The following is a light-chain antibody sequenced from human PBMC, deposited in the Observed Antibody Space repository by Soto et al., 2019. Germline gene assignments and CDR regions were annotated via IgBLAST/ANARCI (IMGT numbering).Light chain of an antibody. CDR2: QDR. CDR3: QAWDSATRVI. V-gene: IGLV3-1*01. Sequence: SYELSQPPSVSVSPGQTASITCSGDNLGHTYAYWYQQKPGQSPVLVIYQDRKRPSGIPERFSGSNSGNTATLTISGTQAMDEADYYCQAWDSATRVIFGGGTQLTVL. CDR1: NLGHTY. J-gene: IGLJ2*01.